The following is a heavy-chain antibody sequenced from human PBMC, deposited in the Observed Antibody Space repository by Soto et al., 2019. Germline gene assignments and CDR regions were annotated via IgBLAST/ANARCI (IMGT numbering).Heavy chain of an antibody. CDR1: GGSISSGDYY. J-gene: IGHJ6*02. V-gene: IGHV4-30-4*01. CDR2: IYYSGST. CDR3: ARGWFGELFRFAPSYYYYGMDV. D-gene: IGHD3-10*01. Sequence: SETLSLTCTVSGGSISSGDYYWSWIRQPPGKGLEWIGYIYYSGSTYYNPSLKSRVTISVDTSKNQFSLKLSSVTAADTAVYYCARGWFGELFRFAPSYYYYGMDVWGQGTTVTVAS.